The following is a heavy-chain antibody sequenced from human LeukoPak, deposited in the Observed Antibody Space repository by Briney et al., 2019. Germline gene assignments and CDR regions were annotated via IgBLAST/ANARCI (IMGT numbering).Heavy chain of an antibody. Sequence: ASVKVSCKASGYTFTSYDINWVRQATGQGLEWMGWMNPNSGNTGYAQKFQGRVTMTRNTSISTAYMELSSLSSEDTALYYCVTFNWNYTSLPFDYWGHGTLVTVSS. CDR1: GYTFTSYD. CDR3: VTFNWNYTSLPFDY. D-gene: IGHD1-7*01. J-gene: IGHJ4*01. CDR2: MNPNSGNT. V-gene: IGHV1-8*01.